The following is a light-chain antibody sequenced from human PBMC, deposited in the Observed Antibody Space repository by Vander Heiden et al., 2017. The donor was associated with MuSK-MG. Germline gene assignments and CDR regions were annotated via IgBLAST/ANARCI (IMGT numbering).Light chain of an antibody. CDR1: SSNIGSNS. J-gene: IGLJ1*01. V-gene: IGLV1-47*01. CDR3: AAWDDSLSAHV. Sequence: QSVLTQPPPASGTPRRRVTISCSGSSSNIGSNSVYWYQQLPGTAPKLLFYTNNQRPSGVPGRFSGSKSGTSASLAISGLRSEDEADYYCAAWDDSLSAHVFGPGTRVTVL. CDR2: TNN.